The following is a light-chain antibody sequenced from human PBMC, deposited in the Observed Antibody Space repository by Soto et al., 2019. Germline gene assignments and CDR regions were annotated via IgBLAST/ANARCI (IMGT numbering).Light chain of an antibody. J-gene: IGKJ1*01. V-gene: IGKV3-15*01. Sequence: IVMTQSPATLSVSPGERVTLSCRASLTVRDYFAWYQQKPGQAPRLLIYESSTRVAGVPARFSGSGSGTEFTLTISSLQSEDSAVCYCQQYNNWRRTFGPGTKVEV. CDR1: LTVRDY. CDR3: QQYNNWRRT. CDR2: ESS.